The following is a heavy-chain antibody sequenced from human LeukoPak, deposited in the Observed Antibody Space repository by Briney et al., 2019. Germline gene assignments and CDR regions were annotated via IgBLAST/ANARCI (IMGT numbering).Heavy chain of an antibody. Sequence: ASVKVSCKASGYTFTSYYMHWVRQAPGQGLEGMGIINTSGGSTSYAQKFQGRVTMSRDTSTSTGYMEMSSLRSEDTAVYYCAKEGEATMVRGVIIKGSLDYWGQGTLVTVSS. CDR1: GYTFTSYY. D-gene: IGHD3-10*01. CDR3: AKEGEATMVRGVIIKGSLDY. V-gene: IGHV1-46*01. CDR2: INTSGGST. J-gene: IGHJ4*02.